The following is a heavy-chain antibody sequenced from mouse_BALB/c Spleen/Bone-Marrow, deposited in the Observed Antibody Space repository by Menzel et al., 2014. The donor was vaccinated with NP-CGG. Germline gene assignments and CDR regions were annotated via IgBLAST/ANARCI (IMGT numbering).Heavy chain of an antibody. CDR3: ARDYGNYVRFAY. Sequence: DVKLVESGGGLVQPGGSLRLSRATSGFTFTDYYMSWVRQPPGKALEWLVFIRNKANGYTTEYSASVKGWFTISRDNSQSILYLQMNTLRAEDSATYYCARDYGNYVRFAYWGQGTLVTVSA. CDR2: IRNKANGYTT. CDR1: GFTFTDYY. J-gene: IGHJ3*01. D-gene: IGHD2-1*01. V-gene: IGHV7-3*02.